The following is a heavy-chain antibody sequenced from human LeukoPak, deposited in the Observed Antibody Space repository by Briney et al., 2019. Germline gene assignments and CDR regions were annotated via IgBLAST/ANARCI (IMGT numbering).Heavy chain of an antibody. D-gene: IGHD2-15*01. CDR2: INHSGST. J-gene: IGHJ6*03. Sequence: SETLSLTCAVYGGSFRGYYWSWIRQPPGKGREWSGEINHSGSTNYNPSLKSRVTISVDTSKNQFSLKLSSVTAADTAVYYCARGRVYCSGGSCRQYYYMDVWGTGTTVPVSS. V-gene: IGHV4-34*01. CDR1: GGSFRGYY. CDR3: ARGRVYCSGGSCRQYYYMDV.